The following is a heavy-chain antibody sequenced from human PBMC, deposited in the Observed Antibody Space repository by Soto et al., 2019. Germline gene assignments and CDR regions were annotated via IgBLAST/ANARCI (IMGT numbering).Heavy chain of an antibody. J-gene: IGHJ4*02. CDR3: ARDRRLAVAFDY. CDR1: GGTFSSYA. Sequence: ASVKVSCKASGGTFSSYAISWVRQAPGQGLEWMGGIIPIFGTANYAQKFQGRVTITADESTSTAYMELSSLRSEDTAVYYCARDRRLAVAFDYWGQGTLVTVSS. V-gene: IGHV1-69*13. D-gene: IGHD6-19*01. CDR2: IIPIFGTA.